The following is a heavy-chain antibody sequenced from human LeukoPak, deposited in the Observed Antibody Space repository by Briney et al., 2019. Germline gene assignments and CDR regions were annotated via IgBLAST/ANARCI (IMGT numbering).Heavy chain of an antibody. J-gene: IGHJ6*03. CDR3: ARAGRLVDTAMVRTALHYYYYYYYMTS. CDR2: INHSGST. Sequence: PSETLSLTCAVYGGSFSGYYWSWIRQPPGKGLEWIGEINHSGSTNYNPSLKSRVTISVDTSKNQFSLKLSSVTAADTAVYYCARAGRLVDTAMVRTALHYYYYYYYMTSGAKGPRSPSP. D-gene: IGHD5-18*01. V-gene: IGHV4-34*01. CDR1: GGSFSGYY.